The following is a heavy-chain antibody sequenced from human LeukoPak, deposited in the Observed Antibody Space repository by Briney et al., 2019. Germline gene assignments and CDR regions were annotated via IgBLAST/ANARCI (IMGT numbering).Heavy chain of an antibody. J-gene: IGHJ4*02. CDR1: GFTFSSYA. V-gene: IGHV3-23*01. Sequence: GGSLRLSCAASGFTFSSYAMTWVRQAPGKGLEWVSLISVIGGSTYYADSVKGRFTISRDNSKNTLYLQMNSLRAEDTAVYYCAKRASSSWYIDYWGQGTLVTVSS. D-gene: IGHD6-13*01. CDR2: ISVIGGST. CDR3: AKRASSSWYIDY.